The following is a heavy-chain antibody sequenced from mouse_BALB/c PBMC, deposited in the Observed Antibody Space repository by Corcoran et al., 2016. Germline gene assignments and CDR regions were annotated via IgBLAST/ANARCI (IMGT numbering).Heavy chain of an antibody. D-gene: IGHD4-1*01. Sequence: VQLQQSGAELVKPGASVKLSCTASGFNIKDTYMHRVKHRPEPGLECIGRIDPANGNTKYDPKFQGKATITADTSSNTAYLQLSSLTSEDTAVYYCANWEWYFDVWGAGTTVTVSS. V-gene: IGHV14-3*02. CDR2: IDPANGNT. J-gene: IGHJ1*01. CDR1: GFNIKDTY. CDR3: ANWEWYFDV.